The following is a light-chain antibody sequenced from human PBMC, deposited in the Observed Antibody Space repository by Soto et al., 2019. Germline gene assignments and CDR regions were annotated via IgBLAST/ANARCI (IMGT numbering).Light chain of an antibody. CDR1: SSDVGGYNY. J-gene: IGLJ1*01. V-gene: IGLV2-11*01. CDR3: CLYAGGVCV. CDR2: DVT. Sequence: QSALTQPPSVSGSPGQSVTISCSGTSSDVGGYNYVSWYQQYPGRAPKIMIYDVTKRPSGVPDRFSGSKSGNTASLTISGLQADDEAGYYCCLYAGGVCVFGIGTKLTVL.